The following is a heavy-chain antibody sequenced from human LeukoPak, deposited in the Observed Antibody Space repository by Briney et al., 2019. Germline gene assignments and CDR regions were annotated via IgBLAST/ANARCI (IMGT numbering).Heavy chain of an antibody. V-gene: IGHV4-30-4*01. Sequence: PSETLSLTCTVSGGSISSGDYYWSWIRQPPGKGLEWIGYIYYSGSTYYNPSLKSRVTISVDTSKNQFSLKLSSVTAADTAVYYCARVSREGNYVGYWGQGTLVTVSS. J-gene: IGHJ4*02. CDR3: ARVSREGNYVGY. CDR2: IYYSGST. D-gene: IGHD2/OR15-2a*01. CDR1: GGSISSGDYY.